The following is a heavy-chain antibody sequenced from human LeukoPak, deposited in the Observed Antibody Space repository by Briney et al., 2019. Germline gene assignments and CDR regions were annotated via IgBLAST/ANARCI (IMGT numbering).Heavy chain of an antibody. J-gene: IGHJ4*02. Sequence: SETLSLTCAVYGGSFSGYYWSWIRQPLGKGLEWIGEINHSGSTNYNPSLKSRVTISVDTSKNQFSLKLSSVTAADTAVYYCARGSVTGYYTFDYWGQGTLVTVSS. V-gene: IGHV4-34*01. CDR3: ARGSVTGYYTFDY. CDR2: INHSGST. D-gene: IGHD3-9*01. CDR1: GGSFSGYY.